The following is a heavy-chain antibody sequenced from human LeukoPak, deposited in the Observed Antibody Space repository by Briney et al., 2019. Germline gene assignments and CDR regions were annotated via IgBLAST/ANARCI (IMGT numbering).Heavy chain of an antibody. D-gene: IGHD7-27*01. CDR3: ARDLNWGQVDY. CDR2: INGGGSAT. J-gene: IGHJ4*02. Sequence: GGSLRLSCAASGFTFSGHWMYWVRPAPGKGLAWVSRINGGGSATNYAGSMKGRFTISRDNARNIVYLQMNSLREDDTAVYYCARDLNWGQVDYWGQGTLVTVSS. V-gene: IGHV3-74*01. CDR1: GFTFSGHW.